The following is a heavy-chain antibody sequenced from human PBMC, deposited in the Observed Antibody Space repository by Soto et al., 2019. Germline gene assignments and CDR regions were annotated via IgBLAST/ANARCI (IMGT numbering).Heavy chain of an antibody. CDR3: ARGAMANFDY. CDR1: GGTFGSHG. J-gene: IGHJ4*02. CDR2: FIAMLGTP. Sequence: AVKFSCKASGGTFGSHGIAWVRQAPGQGLEWMGGFIAMLGTPTYAKKVQGRATITADESLTSSYLELRSLRSEDTAVYFCARGAMANFDYWGQGTVVTVSS. V-gene: IGHV1-69*13. D-gene: IGHD5-18*01.